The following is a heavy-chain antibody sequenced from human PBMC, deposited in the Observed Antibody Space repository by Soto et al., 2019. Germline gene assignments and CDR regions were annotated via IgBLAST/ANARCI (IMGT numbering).Heavy chain of an antibody. V-gene: IGHV3-30*18. J-gene: IGHJ4*02. CDR3: AKDPDIVVVPAATNRGFDY. CDR1: GFTFSSYG. CDR2: ISYDGSNN. Sequence: QVQLVESGGGVVQPGRSLRLSCAASGFTFSSYGMHWVRQAPGKGLEWVAVISYDGSNNYYADSVKGRFTISRDNSKNTLYLQMNSLRAEDTAVYYCAKDPDIVVVPAATNRGFDYWGQGTLVTVSS. D-gene: IGHD2-2*01.